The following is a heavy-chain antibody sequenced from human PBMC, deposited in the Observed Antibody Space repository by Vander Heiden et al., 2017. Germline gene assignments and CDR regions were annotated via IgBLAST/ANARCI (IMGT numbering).Heavy chain of an antibody. V-gene: IGHV1-2*02. J-gene: IGHJ4*02. CDR1: GYTFTGYY. Sequence: QVQLLQSGAEVKKPGASVNVSCKPSGYTFTGYYMHWVRQARGQGLESMGWINPNSGGRNDAQKLEGGVTMTRDTSISTAYMELSRLRSDDTAVYYCARDKHMGKPNDYWGQGTLVTVSS. D-gene: IGHD1-26*01. CDR3: ARDKHMGKPNDY. CDR2: INPNSGGR.